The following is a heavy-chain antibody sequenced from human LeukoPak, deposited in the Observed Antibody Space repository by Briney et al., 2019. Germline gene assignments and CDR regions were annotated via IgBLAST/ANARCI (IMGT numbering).Heavy chain of an antibody. D-gene: IGHD1-26*01. V-gene: IGHV1-46*01. J-gene: IGHJ5*02. CDR1: GYTFTSYY. CDR3: ARAHYSGSYYDWFDP. CDR2: INPSGGST. Sequence: ASVKVSCKASGYTFTSYYMHWVRQAPGQGLEWMGIINPSGGSTSYAQKFQGRVTMTRDMSTSTVYMELSSLRSEDTAVYYCARAHYSGSYYDWFDPWGQGTLVTVSS.